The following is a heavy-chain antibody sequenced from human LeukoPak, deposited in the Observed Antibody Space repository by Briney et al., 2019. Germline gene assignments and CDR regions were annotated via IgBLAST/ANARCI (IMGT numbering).Heavy chain of an antibody. D-gene: IGHD3-22*01. CDR2: INSDGSST. J-gene: IGHJ4*02. V-gene: IGHV3-74*01. Sequence: GGSLRLSCAASGFTFSSYWMHWVRQAPGKGLVWVSRINSDGSSTSYADSVKGRFTISRDNAKNTLYLQMNSLRAEDTAVYYCARVGYYYDSSGYYPNFDYWGQGTLVTVSS. CDR3: ARVGYYYDSSGYYPNFDY. CDR1: GFTFSSYW.